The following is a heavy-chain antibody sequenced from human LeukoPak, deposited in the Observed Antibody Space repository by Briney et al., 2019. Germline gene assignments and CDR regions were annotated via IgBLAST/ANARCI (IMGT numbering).Heavy chain of an antibody. CDR2: ISSSSSYI. Sequence: GGSLRLSCAASGFTFGSYGMSWVRQAPGKGLEWVSSISSSSSYIYYADSVKGRFTISRDNAKNSLYLQMNSLRAEDTAVYYCARDYSGRFDYWGQGTLVTVSS. CDR3: ARDYSGRFDY. CDR1: GFTFGSYG. V-gene: IGHV3-21*01. J-gene: IGHJ4*02. D-gene: IGHD6-19*01.